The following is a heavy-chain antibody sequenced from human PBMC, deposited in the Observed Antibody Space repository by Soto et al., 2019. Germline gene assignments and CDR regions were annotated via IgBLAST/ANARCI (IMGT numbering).Heavy chain of an antibody. D-gene: IGHD3-22*01. Sequence: QLQLQESGPGQVKPSETLALTCTVSGGSISSSSCYWGWIRQPPGKGLEWIGSIYYSGSTYYNPSLKSRVTISVDTSKNQFSLKLSSVTAADTAVYYCTYYYDSSGRGGWGQGTLVTVSS. V-gene: IGHV4-39*01. CDR3: TYYYDSSGRGG. CDR2: IYYSGST. CDR1: GGSISSSSCY. J-gene: IGHJ4*02.